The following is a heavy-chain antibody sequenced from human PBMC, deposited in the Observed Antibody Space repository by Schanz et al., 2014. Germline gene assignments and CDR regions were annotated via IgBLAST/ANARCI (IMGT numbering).Heavy chain of an antibody. D-gene: IGHD1-1*01. V-gene: IGHV3-11*01. CDR1: GFTFSDSF. CDR2: ISSSGNII. CDR3: ARDRWDWNNAFDI. Sequence: QVLLVESGGGLVKPGGSLRLSCSASGFTFSDSFMSWIRQTPGKGLEWLSYISSSGNIIHYADSVKGRFTISRDNAKNSLYLEMTSLRGEDTAVYYCARDRWDWNNAFDIWGQGTMVTVSS. J-gene: IGHJ3*02.